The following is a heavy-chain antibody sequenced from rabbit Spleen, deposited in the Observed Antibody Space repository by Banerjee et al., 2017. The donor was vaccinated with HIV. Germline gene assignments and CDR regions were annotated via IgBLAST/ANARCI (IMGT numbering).Heavy chain of an antibody. J-gene: IGHJ4*01. CDR1: GFSFSSGYY. D-gene: IGHD4-1*01. Sequence: QQLVESGGGLVKPGASLTLTCKASGFSFSSGYYMCWVRQAPGKGLEWIACIYAGSSGSTDYASWAKGRFTISKTSSTTVTLQMTSLTAADTATYFCARDGYSRGWGIVLYYFNLWGQGTLVTVS. V-gene: IGHV1S40*01. CDR2: IYAGSSGST. CDR3: ARDGYSRGWGIVLYYFNL.